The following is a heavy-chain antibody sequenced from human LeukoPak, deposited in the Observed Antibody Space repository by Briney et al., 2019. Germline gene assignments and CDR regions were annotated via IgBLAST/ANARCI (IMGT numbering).Heavy chain of an antibody. J-gene: IGHJ6*02. CDR1: GFTFDDYA. CDR3: AKDLQSGTTGTYPPDYYYGMDV. Sequence: PGRSLRLSCAASGFTFDDYAMHWVRRAPGKGLEWVSGISWNSGSIGYADSVKGRFTISRDNAKNSLYLQMNSLRAEDTALYYCAKDLQSGTTGTYPPDYYYGMDVWGQGTTVTVSS. CDR2: ISWNSGSI. V-gene: IGHV3-9*01. D-gene: IGHD1-1*01.